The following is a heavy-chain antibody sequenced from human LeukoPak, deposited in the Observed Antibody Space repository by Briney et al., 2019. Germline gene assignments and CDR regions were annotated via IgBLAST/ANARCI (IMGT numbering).Heavy chain of an antibody. CDR3: ARGDYDFWSGYSAQYFQH. CDR2: IYYSGST. J-gene: IGHJ1*01. Sequence: PSGTLSLTCTVSGGSISSSSYYWGWIRQPPGKGLEWIGSIYYSGSTYYNPSLKSRVTISVDTSKNQFSLNLNSVTAADTAVYYCARGDYDFWSGYSAQYFQHWGQGTLVTVSS. V-gene: IGHV4-39*07. D-gene: IGHD3-3*01. CDR1: GGSISSSSYY.